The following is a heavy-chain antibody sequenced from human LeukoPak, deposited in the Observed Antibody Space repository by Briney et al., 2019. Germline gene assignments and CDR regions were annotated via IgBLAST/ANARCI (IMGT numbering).Heavy chain of an antibody. D-gene: IGHD6-13*01. CDR1: GFIFDDYA. J-gene: IGHJ3*01. CDR2: ITWNTNSM. CDR3: VKEPSSNWYGDDAFDL. V-gene: IGHV3-9*01. Sequence: PGGSLRLSCAASGFIFDDYAMHWVRQTPGKGLEWVAGITWNTNSMGYADSVKGRFTISRDNAKNSLYLQMDRLRVEDTALYYCVKEPSSNWYGDDAFDLWGQGTMVTVSS.